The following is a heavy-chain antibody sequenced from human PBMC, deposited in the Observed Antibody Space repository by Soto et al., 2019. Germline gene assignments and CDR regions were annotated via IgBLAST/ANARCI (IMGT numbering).Heavy chain of an antibody. CDR3: AIVRKVVVAAPAEYFQH. V-gene: IGHV1-69*02. CDR1: GGTFSSYT. D-gene: IGHD2-15*01. Sequence: ASVKVSCKASGGTFSSYTISWVRQAPGQGLEWMGRIIPILGIANYAQKFQGRVTITADKSTSTAYMELSSLRSEDTAVYYCAIVRKVVVAAPAEYFQHWGQGTLVTVSS. J-gene: IGHJ1*01. CDR2: IIPILGIA.